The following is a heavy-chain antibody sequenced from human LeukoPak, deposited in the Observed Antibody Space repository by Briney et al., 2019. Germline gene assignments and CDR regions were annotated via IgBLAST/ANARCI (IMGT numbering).Heavy chain of an antibody. J-gene: IGHJ6*03. D-gene: IGHD3-10*01. Sequence: RGSLRLSCAASGFTFSNAWMSWVRQAPGKGLEWVGRIKSKTDGGTTDYAAPVKGRFTISRDDSKNTLYLQMNSLKTEDTAVYYCTTTTMVRGVITSFYYYYYMDVWGKGTTVTISS. CDR3: TTTTMVRGVITSFYYYYYMDV. V-gene: IGHV3-15*01. CDR1: GFTFSNAW. CDR2: IKSKTDGGTT.